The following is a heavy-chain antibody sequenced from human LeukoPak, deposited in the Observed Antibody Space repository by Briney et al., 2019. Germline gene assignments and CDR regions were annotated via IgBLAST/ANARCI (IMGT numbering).Heavy chain of an antibody. Sequence: GGSLRLSCAASGFTFSTFAMHWVRLSPGKGLEWVSSITGSGPYMLYADSVKHRFTISRDNTKNLLYLEMNSLRAEDTAVYYCARRADAYSHPYDYWGQGTLVTVSS. D-gene: IGHD3-16*01. CDR2: ITGSGPYM. CDR1: GFTFSTFA. J-gene: IGHJ4*02. CDR3: ARRADAYSHPYDY. V-gene: IGHV3-21*04.